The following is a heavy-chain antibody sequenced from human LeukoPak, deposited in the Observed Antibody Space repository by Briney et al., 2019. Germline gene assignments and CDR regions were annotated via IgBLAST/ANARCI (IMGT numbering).Heavy chain of an antibody. CDR2: ISSSGSTI. CDR3: AREARGVIGSNWFDP. D-gene: IGHD3-10*01. Sequence: GGSLRLSCAASGFTFSSYEMNWVRQAPGKGLEWVSYISSSGSTIYYADSVKGRFTISRDNAKNSLYLQMNSLRAEDTAVYYCAREARGVIGSNWFDPWGQGTLVTVSS. V-gene: IGHV3-48*03. J-gene: IGHJ5*02. CDR1: GFTFSSYE.